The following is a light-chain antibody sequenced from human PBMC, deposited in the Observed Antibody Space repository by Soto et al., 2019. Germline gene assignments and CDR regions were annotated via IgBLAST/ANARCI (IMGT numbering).Light chain of an antibody. Sequence: DIPMTQSPSSLSASVGDRVTITCRASQSVNRYLNWYQQKPGKAPKLLISSASSLQGGGPSRFSGSGSGTECTLTIDGLQPDDLATYFCQQSDTTPWAFGQGTKVEI. J-gene: IGKJ1*01. CDR3: QQSDTTPWA. CDR1: QSVNRY. V-gene: IGKV1-39*01. CDR2: SAS.